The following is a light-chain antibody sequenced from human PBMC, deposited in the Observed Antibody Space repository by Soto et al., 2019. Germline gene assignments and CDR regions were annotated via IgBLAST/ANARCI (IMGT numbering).Light chain of an antibody. CDR1: SSNIGAGYD. CDR2: GNS. Sequence: QSVLTQPPSVSGAPGQRGTISFTGSSSNIGAGYDVHWYQQLPGTAPKLLIDGNSNRPSGVPDRFSGSKSGTSASLAITGLQAEDEADYYCQSYDSSLSGPVFGGGTKLTVL. V-gene: IGLV1-40*01. J-gene: IGLJ2*01. CDR3: QSYDSSLSGPV.